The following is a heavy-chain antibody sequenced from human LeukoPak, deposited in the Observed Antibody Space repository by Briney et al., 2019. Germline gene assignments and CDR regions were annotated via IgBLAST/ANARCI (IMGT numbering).Heavy chain of an antibody. V-gene: IGHV4-39*07. J-gene: IGHJ4*02. D-gene: IGHD1-1*01. Sequence: SETLSLTCTVSGGSISSSSYYWGWIRQPPGKGLEWIGSIYYSGSTYYNPSLKSRVTISVDTSKNQFSLKLSSVTAADTAVYYCARDHDVSPDYWGQGTLVTVSS. CDR2: IYYSGST. CDR3: ARDHDVSPDY. CDR1: GGSISSSSYY.